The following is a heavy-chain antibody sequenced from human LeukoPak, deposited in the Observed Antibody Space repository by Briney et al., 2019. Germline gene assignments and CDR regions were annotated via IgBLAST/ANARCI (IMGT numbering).Heavy chain of an antibody. Sequence: PGGSLRLSCAASGFTFSDYYMSWIRQAPGKGLEWVSYISSSGSTIYYADSVKGRFTISRDNAKNSLYLQMNSLRAEDTAVYYCARGGDYYYDSSRLADWFDPWGQGTLVTVSS. CDR1: GFTFSDYY. CDR3: ARGGDYYYDSSRLADWFDP. V-gene: IGHV3-11*04. CDR2: ISSSGSTI. J-gene: IGHJ5*02. D-gene: IGHD3-22*01.